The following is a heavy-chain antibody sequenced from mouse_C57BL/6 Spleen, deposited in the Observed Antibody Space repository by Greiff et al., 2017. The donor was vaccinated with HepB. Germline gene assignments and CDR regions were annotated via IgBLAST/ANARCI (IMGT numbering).Heavy chain of an antibody. D-gene: IGHD3-3*01. CDR1: GFTFSSYA. CDR2: ISDGGSYT. Sequence: EVHLVESGGGLVKPGGSLKLSCAASGFTFSSYAMSWVRQTPEKRLEWVATISDGGSYTYYPDNVKGRFTISRDNAKNNLYLQMSHLKSEETAMYYCARDEGGRGSWFAYWGQGTLVTVSA. J-gene: IGHJ3*01. V-gene: IGHV5-4*01. CDR3: ARDEGGRGSWFAY.